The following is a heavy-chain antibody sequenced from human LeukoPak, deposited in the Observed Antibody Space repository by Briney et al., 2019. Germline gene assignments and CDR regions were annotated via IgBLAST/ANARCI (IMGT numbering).Heavy chain of an antibody. CDR3: ARDDGYYESSGFFDY. CDR1: GGSISSYY. CDR2: IYYSGST. V-gene: IGHV4-59*01. Sequence: PSETLSLTCTVSGGSISSYYWSWIRQPPGKGLEWIGYIYYSGSTNYNPSLKSRVTISVDTSKNQFSLKLSSVTAADTAVYYCARDDGYYESSGFFDYWGQGTLVTVSS. J-gene: IGHJ4*02. D-gene: IGHD3-22*01.